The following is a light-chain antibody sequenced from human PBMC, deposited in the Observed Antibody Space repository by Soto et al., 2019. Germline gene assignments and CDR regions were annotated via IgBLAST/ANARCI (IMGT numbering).Light chain of an antibody. J-gene: IGKJ5*01. V-gene: IGKV3-11*01. CDR1: QFLSSY. CDR3: HQRNK. Sequence: ILLTPSPATLSLSRGGPATLSCRASQFLSSYLAWYQQKPGQPPRLLIYDTSNRATGIPARFSDSRSGTDFTLTISSLEPEDFGVYRCHQRNKFGQGTRLEIK. CDR2: DTS.